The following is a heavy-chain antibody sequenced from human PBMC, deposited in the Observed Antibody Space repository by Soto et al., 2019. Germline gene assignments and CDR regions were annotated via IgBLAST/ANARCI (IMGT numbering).Heavy chain of an antibody. CDR3: ARSPRDSPPLVRFLEWLTLDY. CDR1: GGSFSGYY. Sequence: PSETLSLSCAVYGGSFSGYYWSWIRQPPGKGLEWIGEINHSGSTNYNPSLKSRVTISVDTSKNQFSLKLSSVTAADTAVYYCARSPRDSPPLVRFLEWLTLDYWGQGTLVTVSS. D-gene: IGHD3-3*01. V-gene: IGHV4-34*01. J-gene: IGHJ4*02. CDR2: INHSGST.